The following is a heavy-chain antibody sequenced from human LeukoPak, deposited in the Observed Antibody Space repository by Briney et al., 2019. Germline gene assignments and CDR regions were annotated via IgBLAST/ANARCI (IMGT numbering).Heavy chain of an antibody. CDR3: ARGITMVRGVDYYYYMDV. Sequence: GAPVKVSCKASGYTFTSYGISWVRQAPGQGLEWMGWISAYNGNTNYAQKLQGRVTMTTDTSTSTAYMELRSLRSDDTAVYYCARGITMVRGVDYYYYMDVWAKGTTVTISS. CDR1: GYTFTSYG. D-gene: IGHD3-10*01. CDR2: ISAYNGNT. V-gene: IGHV1-18*01. J-gene: IGHJ6*03.